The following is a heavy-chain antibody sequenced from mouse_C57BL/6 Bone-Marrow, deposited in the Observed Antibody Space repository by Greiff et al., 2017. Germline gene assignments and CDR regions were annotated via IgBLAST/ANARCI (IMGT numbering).Heavy chain of an antibody. CDR1: GFSLTSYA. D-gene: IGHD1-1*01. CDR2: IWTGGGT. Sequence: VKLVESGPGLVAPSQRLSITCTVSGFSLTSYAISWVRQPPGKGLEWLGVIWTGGGTNYNSALKSRLSISKDKSKSQVFLKMNSLQTDDTARYYCARNGPTTVVEPNWYFDVWGTGTTVTVSS. J-gene: IGHJ1*03. CDR3: ARNGPTTVVEPNWYFDV. V-gene: IGHV2-9-1*01.